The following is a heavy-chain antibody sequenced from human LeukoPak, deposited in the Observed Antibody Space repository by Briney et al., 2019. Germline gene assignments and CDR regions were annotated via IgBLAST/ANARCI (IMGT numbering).Heavy chain of an antibody. Sequence: SETLSLTCTVSGGSISSYYWSWIRQPAGKGPEWIGRIYTSGSTNYNPSLKSRVTMSVDTSKNQFSLKLSSVTAADTAVYYCARDRGRGLSSGWYANWFDPWGQGTLVTVSS. CDR1: GGSISSYY. CDR3: ARDRGRGLSSGWYANWFDP. J-gene: IGHJ5*02. CDR2: IYTSGST. D-gene: IGHD6-19*01. V-gene: IGHV4-4*07.